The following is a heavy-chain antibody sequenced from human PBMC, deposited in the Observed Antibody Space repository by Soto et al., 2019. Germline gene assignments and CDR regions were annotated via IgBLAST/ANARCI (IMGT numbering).Heavy chain of an antibody. CDR3: ARRLVGAYFDY. D-gene: IGHD1-26*01. CDR2: IYYSGRT. CDR1: GGSISSGDYY. J-gene: IGHJ4*02. V-gene: IGHV4-30-4*01. Sequence: SETLSLTCTVSGGSISSGDYYWSWIRQPPGMGLEWIGYIYYSGRTYYNPSLKSLFTISVDTSKNQFSLKLSSVTAADTAVYYCARRLVGAYFDYWGQGTLVTVSS.